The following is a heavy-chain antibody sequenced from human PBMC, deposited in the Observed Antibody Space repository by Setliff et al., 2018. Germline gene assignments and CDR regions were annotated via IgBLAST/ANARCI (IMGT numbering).Heavy chain of an antibody. CDR2: IHASGST. CDR3: ARAQSWSGDYYDY. Sequence: SETLSLTCTVSGGSISSGDHYWSWIRQPAGKGLEWIGRIHASGSTNYNPSLKSRVTISVDTSKNQFSLKLTSVTAADTAVYYCARAQSWSGDYYDYWGQGTLVTVSS. D-gene: IGHD3-3*01. CDR1: GGSISSGDHY. V-gene: IGHV4-61*02. J-gene: IGHJ4*02.